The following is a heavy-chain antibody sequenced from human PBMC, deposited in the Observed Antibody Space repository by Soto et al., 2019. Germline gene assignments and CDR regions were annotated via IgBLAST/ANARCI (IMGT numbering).Heavy chain of an antibody. Sequence: QVQQVQSGAEVKKPGSSVKVSCKASGGTFSSYAISWVRQAPGQGLEWLGGFIPMFNRPHSARKFQGRVTITAYESTSTAYMDLSSLRSEDTAVYYCARGQFHHVSNYYALDVWGQGTTVTVSS. CDR2: FIPMFNRP. CDR3: ARGQFHHVSNYYALDV. V-gene: IGHV1-69*01. CDR1: GGTFSSYA. J-gene: IGHJ6*02.